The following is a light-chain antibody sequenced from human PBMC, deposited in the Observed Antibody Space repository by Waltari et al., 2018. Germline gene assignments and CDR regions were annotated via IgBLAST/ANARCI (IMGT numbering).Light chain of an antibody. CDR1: HLGSKS. J-gene: IGLJ3*02. V-gene: IGLV3-21*02. CDR2: DDS. CDR3: QVWDSSSDHWV. Sequence: SYVLTQLPSVSVAPGHTARITCGGNHLGSKSVHWYQQKPGQAPVLVVYDDSDRPSGIPERFSGSNSGNTATLTISRVEAGDEADYYCQVWDSSSDHWVFGGGTKLTVL.